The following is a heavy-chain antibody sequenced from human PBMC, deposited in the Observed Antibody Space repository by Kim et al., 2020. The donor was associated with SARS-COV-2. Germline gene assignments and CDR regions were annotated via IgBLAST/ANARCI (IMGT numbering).Heavy chain of an antibody. CDR3: TTLSYYDSSGYPFDY. J-gene: IGHJ4*02. Sequence: APVKGRFTISRDDSKNTLYLQMNSLKTEDTAVYYCTTLSYYDSSGYPFDYWGQGTLVTVSS. V-gene: IGHV3-15*01. D-gene: IGHD3-22*01.